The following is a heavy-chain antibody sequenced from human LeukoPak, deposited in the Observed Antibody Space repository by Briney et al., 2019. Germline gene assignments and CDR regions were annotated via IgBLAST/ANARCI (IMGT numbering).Heavy chain of an antibody. V-gene: IGHV4-39*01. CDR3: ARHLYSSSRNPTFDY. CDR2: FYYSGST. D-gene: IGHD6-13*01. Sequence: PSETLPLTCTVSGGSISSSSFYWGWIRQPPGKGLEWLGSFYYSGSTYSNPSLKSRVTISVDTSKNQFSLKLSSVTAADTAVYYCARHLYSSSRNPTFDYWGQGTLVTVSS. CDR1: GGSISSSSFY. J-gene: IGHJ4*02.